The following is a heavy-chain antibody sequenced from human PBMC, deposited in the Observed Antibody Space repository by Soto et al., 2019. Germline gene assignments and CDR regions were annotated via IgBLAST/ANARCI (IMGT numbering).Heavy chain of an antibody. V-gene: IGHV4-39*01. CDR2: IYYSGST. Sequence: SETLSLTCTVSGGSISSSSYYWGWIRQPPGKGLEWIGRIYYSGSTYYNPSLKSRVTISVDTSKNQFSLKLSSVTAADTAVYYCARFTGVNYYYGMDVWGQGTTVTVSS. CDR3: ARFTGVNYYYGMDV. D-gene: IGHD3-10*01. J-gene: IGHJ6*02. CDR1: GGSISSSSYY.